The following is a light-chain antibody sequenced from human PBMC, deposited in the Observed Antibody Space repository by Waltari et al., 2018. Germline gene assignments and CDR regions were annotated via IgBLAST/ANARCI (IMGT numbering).Light chain of an antibody. J-gene: IGLJ7*01. CDR1: SDINVGSYN. CDR2: YYSDSDK. CDR3: MIWPSNALAV. Sequence: QPVLTQPPSSSASPGESARLTCTLPSDINVGSYNIYWYQQKQGSPPRYLLYYYSDSDKGQGSGVPSRFSGSKDASANTGILLISGLQSEDEADYYCMIWPSNALAVFGGGTQLTVL. V-gene: IGLV5-37*01.